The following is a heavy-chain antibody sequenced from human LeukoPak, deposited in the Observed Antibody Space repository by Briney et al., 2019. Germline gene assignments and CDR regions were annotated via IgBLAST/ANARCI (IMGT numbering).Heavy chain of an antibody. V-gene: IGHV4-34*01. CDR1: GGSFSGYY. CDR2: INHSGST. CDR3: ARGGILTVYYYYGMDV. D-gene: IGHD3-9*01. Sequence: SETLSLTCAVYGGSFSGYYWSWIRQPPGKGLEWIGEINHSGSTNYNPSLKSRVTISVDTSKNQFSLKLSSVTAADTAVYYCARGGILTVYYYYGMDVWGQGTTVTVSS. J-gene: IGHJ6*02.